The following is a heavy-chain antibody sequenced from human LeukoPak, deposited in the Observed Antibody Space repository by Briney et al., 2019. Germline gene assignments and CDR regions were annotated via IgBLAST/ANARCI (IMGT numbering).Heavy chain of an antibody. Sequence: AAVKVSCKASGYTFTNYYIHWVRQAPGQGLECMGIINPSGGSTSYAQKFQGRVTMTRDMSTSTVYMELSSLRSEDTAVYYCARGGVGATTYVWFDPWGQGTLVTVSS. CDR2: INPSGGST. V-gene: IGHV1-46*01. J-gene: IGHJ5*02. CDR3: ARGGVGATTYVWFDP. CDR1: GYTFTNYY. D-gene: IGHD1-26*01.